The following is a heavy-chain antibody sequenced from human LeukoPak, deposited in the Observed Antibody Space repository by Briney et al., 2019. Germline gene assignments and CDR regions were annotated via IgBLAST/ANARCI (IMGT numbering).Heavy chain of an antibody. CDR2: IYQSGSA. D-gene: IGHD3-22*01. Sequence: TLSLTCGVSGASVSSIGYSWSWIRQPPARGLEWIGYIYQSGSASYNPSLQSRVTISIDKSKNQFSLNLNSVTAADTAVYYCARNSYYDNSGEGAFDTWGQGAMVTVSS. J-gene: IGHJ3*02. CDR1: GASVSSIGYS. V-gene: IGHV4-30-2*01. CDR3: ARNSYYDNSGEGAFDT.